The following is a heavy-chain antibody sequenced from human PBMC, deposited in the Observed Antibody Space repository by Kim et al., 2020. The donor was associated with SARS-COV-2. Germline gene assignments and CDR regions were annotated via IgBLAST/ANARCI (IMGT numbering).Heavy chain of an antibody. CDR1: GFTFSSYA. J-gene: IGHJ4*02. Sequence: GGSLRLSCAASGFTFSSYAMHWVRQAPGKGLEYVSAISSNGGSTYYANSVKGRFTISRDNSKNTLYLQMGSLRAEDMAVYYCARGDYYDSSGYPYWGQGT. CDR2: ISSNGGST. V-gene: IGHV3-64*01. D-gene: IGHD3-22*01. CDR3: ARGDYYDSSGYPY.